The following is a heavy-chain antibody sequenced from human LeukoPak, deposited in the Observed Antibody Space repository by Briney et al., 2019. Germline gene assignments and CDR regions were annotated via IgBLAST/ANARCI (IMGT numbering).Heavy chain of an antibody. CDR1: GFTFNTHS. D-gene: IGHD5-24*01. J-gene: IGHJ4*02. CDR2: ISSSSHNK. CDR3: ARDWDREDYTVDY. V-gene: IGHV3-48*01. Sequence: GGSLRLSCAASGFTFNTHSMNWIRQAPGKGLEWISYISSSSHNKYYADSVEGRFTIYRDNAKNSLYLQMNSLRAEDTAVYYCARDWDREDYTVDYWGQGTLVTASS.